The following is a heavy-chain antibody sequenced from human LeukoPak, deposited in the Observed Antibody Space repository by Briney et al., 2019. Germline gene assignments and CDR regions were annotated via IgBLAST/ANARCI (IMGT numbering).Heavy chain of an antibody. J-gene: IGHJ4*02. CDR2: INPSGGST. Sequence: ASVKVSCKASGYTFTSYYMHWVRQAPGQGLEWVGIINPSGGSTSYAQKFQGRVTMTRDTSTSTVYMELSSLRSEDTAVYYCARDLYTNYDSPVDYFDYWGQGTLVTVSS. D-gene: IGHD3-22*01. V-gene: IGHV1-46*03. CDR1: GYTFTSYY. CDR3: ARDLYTNYDSPVDYFDY.